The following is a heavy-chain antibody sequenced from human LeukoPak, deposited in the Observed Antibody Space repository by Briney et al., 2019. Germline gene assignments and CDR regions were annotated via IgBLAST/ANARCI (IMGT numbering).Heavy chain of an antibody. J-gene: IGHJ4*02. CDR1: GFTFSSYG. Sequence: PGGSLRLSCAASGFTFSSYGMHWVRQAPGKGLEWVAVISYDGGSKYYPDSVKGRFTISRDNSKNTLYLQMNGLSTEDTAVYYWARWGEFSYGAWDYWGPGNLVTVSS. CDR2: ISYDGGSK. D-gene: IGHD3-16*01. V-gene: IGHV3-30*03. CDR3: ARWGEFSYGAWDY.